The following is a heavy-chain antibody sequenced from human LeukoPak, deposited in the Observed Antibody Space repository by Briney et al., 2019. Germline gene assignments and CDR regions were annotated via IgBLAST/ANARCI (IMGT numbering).Heavy chain of an antibody. J-gene: IGHJ4*02. Sequence: GASVKISCKASGYTFTSYGISWVRQAPGQGLEWMGWISAYNGNTNYAQKLQGRVTMTTDTSTSTAYMELRSLRSDDTAVYYCARESQFLEWLLYLDYWGQGTLVTVSS. D-gene: IGHD3-3*01. CDR1: GYTFTSYG. CDR3: ARESQFLEWLLYLDY. V-gene: IGHV1-18*01. CDR2: ISAYNGNT.